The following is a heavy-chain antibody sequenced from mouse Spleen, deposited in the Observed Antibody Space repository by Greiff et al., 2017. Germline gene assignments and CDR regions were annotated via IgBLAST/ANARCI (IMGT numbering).Heavy chain of an antibody. V-gene: IGHV1-7*01. J-gene: IGHJ2*01. CDR1: GYTFTSYW. CDR2: INPSSGYT. Sequence: QVQLKQPGAELAKPGASVKLSCKASGYTFTSYWMHWVKQRPGQGLEWIGYINPSSGYTKYNQKFKAKATLTADKSSSTAYMQLSSLTYEVSAVYCRARGKGGVLDYWGQGTTLTVSS. CDR3: ARGKGGVLDY.